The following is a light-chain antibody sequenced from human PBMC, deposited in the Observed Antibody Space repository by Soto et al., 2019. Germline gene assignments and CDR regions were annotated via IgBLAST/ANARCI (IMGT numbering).Light chain of an antibody. CDR3: QQGNSFPLV. J-gene: IGKJ4*01. CDR1: QDISTR. V-gene: IGKV1D-12*01. CDR2: AAS. Sequence: DIQVTQSPSSVSASVGDRVTITCRASQDISTRLAWFQQRPGKVPMLLIYAASSLQSGVPSRFSGSGSGTSFTLTISSLQPEDFATYYCQQGNSFPLVFGGGTKVEVK.